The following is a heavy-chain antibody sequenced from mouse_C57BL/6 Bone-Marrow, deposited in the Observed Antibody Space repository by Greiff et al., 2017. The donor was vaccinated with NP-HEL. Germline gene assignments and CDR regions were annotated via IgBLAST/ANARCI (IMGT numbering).Heavy chain of an antibody. CDR3: TRDDDGYYDY. CDR2: ISSGGDYI. J-gene: IGHJ2*01. Sequence: EVKVVESGEGLVKPGGSLKLSCAASGFTFSSYAMSWVRQTPEKRLEWVAYISSGGDYIYYADTVKGRFTISRDNARNTLYLQMSSLKSEDTAMYYCTRDDDGYYDYWGQGTTLTVSS. CDR1: GFTFSSYA. V-gene: IGHV5-9-1*02. D-gene: IGHD2-3*01.